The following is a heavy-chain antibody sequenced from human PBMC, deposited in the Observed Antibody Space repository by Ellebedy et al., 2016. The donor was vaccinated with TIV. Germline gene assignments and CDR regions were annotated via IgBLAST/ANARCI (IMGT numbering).Heavy chain of an antibody. CDR2: VNPGGGRT. J-gene: IGHJ4*02. D-gene: IGHD1-26*01. CDR1: GDTFNSYA. CDR3: AREGASAGADYFDY. Sequence: AASVKVSCKASGDTFNSYAISWVRQAPGQGLEWMGRVNPGGGRTKFAPNFQGRLTMTRDTSTSEVYMEVRSLRSDDTAVYYCAREGASAGADYFDYWGQGTLVIVSS. V-gene: IGHV1-46*02.